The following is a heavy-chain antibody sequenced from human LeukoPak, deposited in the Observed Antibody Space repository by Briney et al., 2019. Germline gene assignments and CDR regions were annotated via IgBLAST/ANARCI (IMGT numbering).Heavy chain of an antibody. Sequence: PGGSLRLSCAGSGFTFSNYWMSWVRQAPGKGLEWVSIIYSGGTTYYADSVKGRFTISRDNSKNTLYLQMNNLRAEDTAVYYCARDPRESSLYAFDIWGQGTMVTVS. J-gene: IGHJ3*02. D-gene: IGHD2-15*01. CDR1: GFTFSNYW. V-gene: IGHV3-53*01. CDR3: ARDPRESSLYAFDI. CDR2: IYSGGTT.